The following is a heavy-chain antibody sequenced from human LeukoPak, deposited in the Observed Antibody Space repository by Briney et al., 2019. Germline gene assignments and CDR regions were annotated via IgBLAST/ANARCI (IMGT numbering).Heavy chain of an antibody. J-gene: IGHJ1*01. Sequence: ASVKVSCKASGYTFTGYYMHWVRQAPGQGLEWMGWINPNSGGTNYAQKFQGRVTMTRDTSTSTAYMELRGLTSDDTAVYYCARDKAVTTERTQYFHHWGQGTLVTVSS. CDR2: INPNSGGT. CDR1: GYTFTGYY. V-gene: IGHV1-2*02. D-gene: IGHD4-11*01. CDR3: ARDKAVTTERTQYFHH.